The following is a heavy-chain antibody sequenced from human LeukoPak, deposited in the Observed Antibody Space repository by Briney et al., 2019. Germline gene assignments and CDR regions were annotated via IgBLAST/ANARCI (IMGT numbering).Heavy chain of an antibody. D-gene: IGHD5-24*01. CDR2: IYYSGST. J-gene: IGHJ4*02. CDR3: ARVRSRDGYLYFDY. V-gene: IGHV4-59*01. CDR1: GGSISSYY. Sequence: KPSETLSLTCTVSGGSISSYYWSWIRQPPGKGLEWIGYIYYSGSTNYNPSLKSRVTISVDTSKNQFSLKLSSVTAADTAVYYCARVRSRDGYLYFDYWGRGTLVTVSS.